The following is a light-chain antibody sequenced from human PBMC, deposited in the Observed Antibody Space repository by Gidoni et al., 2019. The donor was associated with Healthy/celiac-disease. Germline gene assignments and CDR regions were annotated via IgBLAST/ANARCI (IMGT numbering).Light chain of an antibody. CDR3: CSYAGSYTLV. Sequence: QSALTQPRSGSGSTGQSVTISCTGTSSDVGGYNYVSWYQQHPGKAPKLMIYDVSKRPSGVPDRFSGSKSGNTASLTISGLQAEDEADYYCCSYAGSYTLVFGGGTKLTVL. J-gene: IGLJ2*01. V-gene: IGLV2-11*01. CDR2: DVS. CDR1: SSDVGGYNY.